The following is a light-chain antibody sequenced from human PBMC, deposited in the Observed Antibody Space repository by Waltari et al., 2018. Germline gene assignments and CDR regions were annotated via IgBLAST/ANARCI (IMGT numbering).Light chain of an antibody. CDR3: QHRSNWPLT. Sequence: EIVLTQSPATLSLSPGERATLSCRASHSVSNYLAWYQQKPGQDPRLLIYDASNRATGIPARFTGSGSGTDFTLTISSLEPEDFAIYYCQHRSNWPLTFGGGTKVEVK. J-gene: IGKJ4*01. V-gene: IGKV3-11*01. CDR1: HSVSNY. CDR2: DAS.